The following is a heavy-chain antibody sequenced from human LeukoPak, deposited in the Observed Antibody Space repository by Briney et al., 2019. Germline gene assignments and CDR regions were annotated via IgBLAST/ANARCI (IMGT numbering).Heavy chain of an antibody. CDR2: IYTSGST. J-gene: IGHJ5*02. V-gene: IGHV4-61*02. Sequence: SQTLSLTCTVSGGSISSGSYYWSWIRQPAGKGLEWIGRIYTSGSTNYNPSLKSRVTMSVDTSKNQFSLKLSSVTAADTAVYYCAREYCSGGSCYLTWGQGTLVTVSS. D-gene: IGHD2-15*01. CDR1: GGSISSGSYY. CDR3: AREYCSGGSCYLT.